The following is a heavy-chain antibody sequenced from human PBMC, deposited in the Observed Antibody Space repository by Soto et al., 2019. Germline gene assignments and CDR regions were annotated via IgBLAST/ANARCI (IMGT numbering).Heavy chain of an antibody. J-gene: IGHJ5*02. CDR3: ARVATDVLDP. CDR2: IIPILGIA. D-gene: IGHD3-16*01. V-gene: IGHV1-69*02. CDR1: GGTFSSYT. Sequence: QVQLVQSGAEMNKLGSSVKVSCKASGGTFSSYTISWVRQAPGQGLEWMGRIIPILGIANYAQKFQGRVTITADKSTSTAYMELSSLRSEDTAVYYCARVATDVLDPWGQGTLVTVSS.